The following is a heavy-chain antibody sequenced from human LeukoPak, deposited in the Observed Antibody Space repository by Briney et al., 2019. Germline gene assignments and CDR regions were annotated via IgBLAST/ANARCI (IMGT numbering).Heavy chain of an antibody. CDR1: GYTFTSYG. CDR3: ARDTQNEYCSGGSCLDY. V-gene: IGHV1-18*01. J-gene: IGHJ4*02. CDR2: ISAYNGNT. D-gene: IGHD2-15*01. Sequence: ASVKVSCKASGYTFTSYGISWVRQAPGQGLEWMGWISAYNGNTNYAQKLQGRVTMTTDTSTSTAYMKLRSLRSDDTAVYYCARDTQNEYCSGGSCLDYWGQGTLVTVSS.